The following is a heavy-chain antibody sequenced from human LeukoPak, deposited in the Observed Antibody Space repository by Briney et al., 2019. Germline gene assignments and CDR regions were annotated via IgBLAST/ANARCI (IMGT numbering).Heavy chain of an antibody. CDR2: IYYSGST. J-gene: IGHJ4*02. D-gene: IGHD2-2*01. V-gene: IGHV4-39*01. CDR3: ASDIVVVPAAIPYYFDY. CDR1: GGSISSSSYY. Sequence: PSETLSLTCTVSGGSISSSSYYWGWIRQPPGKGLEWIGGIYYSGSTYYNPSLKSRVTISVDTSKNQFSLKLSSVTAADTAVYYCASDIVVVPAAIPYYFDYWGQGTLVTVSS.